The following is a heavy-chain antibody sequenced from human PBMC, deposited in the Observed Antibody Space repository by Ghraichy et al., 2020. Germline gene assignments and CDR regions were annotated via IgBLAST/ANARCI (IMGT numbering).Heavy chain of an antibody. CDR3: ARGFADYYGSDY. CDR2: IYYSGGT. D-gene: IGHD3-10*01. CDR1: GGTISSGEYY. V-gene: IGHV4-30-4*01. J-gene: IGHJ4*02. Sequence: SETLSLTCTVSGGTISSGEYYWSWIRQPPGKGLEWIGYIYYSGGTYYNPSLKSRVTMTVDTSDNQFSLKLSSVSAADTAVYYCARGFADYYGSDYWGQGTLVTVSS.